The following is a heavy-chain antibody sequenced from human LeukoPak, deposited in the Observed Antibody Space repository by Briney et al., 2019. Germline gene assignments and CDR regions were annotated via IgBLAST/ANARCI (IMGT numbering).Heavy chain of an antibody. J-gene: IGHJ4*02. D-gene: IGHD2-21*01. Sequence: SETLSLTCAVYGGSFSAYYWTWIRQPPGKGLEWIGEINHGGSTNYNPSLKSRVTISIDTSKNQFSLKLSSVTAADTAVYYCARGISAFDYWGQGTLVTVSS. CDR1: GGSFSAYY. CDR3: ARGISAFDY. CDR2: INHGGST. V-gene: IGHV4-34*01.